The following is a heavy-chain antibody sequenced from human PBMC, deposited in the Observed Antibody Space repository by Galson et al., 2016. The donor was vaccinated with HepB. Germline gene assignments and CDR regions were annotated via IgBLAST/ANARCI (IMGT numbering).Heavy chain of an antibody. Sequence: PALVKPTQTLTLTCTFSGFSLSTSGMCVSWIRQPPGKALVWLALIDWDDDKYYSTSLKTRLTISKDTSKTQVVLTMTNMDPVDTATYYFARQSTSWPHFDDGGQGTLVTVSS. D-gene: IGHD6-13*01. V-gene: IGHV2-70*13. CDR2: IDWDDDK. CDR1: GFSLSTSGMC. J-gene: IGHJ4*02. CDR3: ARQSTSWPHFDD.